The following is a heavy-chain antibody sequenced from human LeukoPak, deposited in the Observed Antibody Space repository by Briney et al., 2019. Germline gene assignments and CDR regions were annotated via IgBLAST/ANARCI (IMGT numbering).Heavy chain of an antibody. Sequence: ASETLSLTCTVSGGSISSYYWSWIRQPPGKGLEWIGYIHYSGSTNNNPSLKSRVTISVDTSKNQFSLKLSSVSAADTAVYYCARLKKAMVRGVIYYYMDVWGKGTTVTISS. D-gene: IGHD3-10*01. CDR2: IHYSGST. CDR1: GGSISSYY. V-gene: IGHV4-59*01. CDR3: ARLKKAMVRGVIYYYMDV. J-gene: IGHJ6*03.